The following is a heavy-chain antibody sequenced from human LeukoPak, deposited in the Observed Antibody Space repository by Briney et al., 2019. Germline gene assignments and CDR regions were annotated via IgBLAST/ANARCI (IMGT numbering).Heavy chain of an antibody. J-gene: IGHJ4*02. Sequence: SETLSLTCAVSGGSLSSNNWWSWVRQPPGKGLEWIGEIFHSGSTNYNPSLKSRVTISVDKSKNQFSLKLNSVTAADTAVYYCARGFRSHYYDSSGFDYWGQGTLVTVSS. CDR2: IFHSGST. CDR1: GGSLSSNNW. CDR3: ARGFRSHYYDSSGFDY. D-gene: IGHD3-22*01. V-gene: IGHV4-4*02.